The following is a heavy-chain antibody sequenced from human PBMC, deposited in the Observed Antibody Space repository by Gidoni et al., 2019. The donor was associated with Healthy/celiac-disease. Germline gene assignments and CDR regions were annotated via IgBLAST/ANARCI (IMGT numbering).Heavy chain of an antibody. J-gene: IGHJ2*01. CDR2: ISYDGSNK. V-gene: IGHV3-30*18. CDR1: GFTFSSYG. D-gene: IGHD2-2*01. Sequence: QVQLVESGGGVVQPGRSLRLSCAASGFTFSSYGMHWVRQAPGKGLEWVAVISYDGSNKYYADSVKGRFTISRDNSKNTLYLQMNSLRAEDTAVYYCAKDRDPYCSSTSCYNWYFDLWGRGTLVTVSS. CDR3: AKDRDPYCSSTSCYNWYFDL.